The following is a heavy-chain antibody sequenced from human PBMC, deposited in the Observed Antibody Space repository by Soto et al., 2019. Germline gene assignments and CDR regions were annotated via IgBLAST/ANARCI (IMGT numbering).Heavy chain of an antibody. V-gene: IGHV3-30*18. CDR1: GFTFSSYG. D-gene: IGHD3-10*01. Sequence: GGSLRLSCAASGFTFSSYGMHWVRQAPGKGLEWVAVISYDGSNKYYADSVKGRFTISRDNSKNKLYLQMNSLRAEDTAVYYCAKEATTPNPLWFGELSFDYWGQGTLVTVSS. CDR2: ISYDGSNK. CDR3: AKEATTPNPLWFGELSFDY. J-gene: IGHJ4*02.